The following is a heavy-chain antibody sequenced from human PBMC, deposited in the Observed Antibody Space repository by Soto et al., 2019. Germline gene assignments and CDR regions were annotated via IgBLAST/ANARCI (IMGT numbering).Heavy chain of an antibody. J-gene: IGHJ6*02. V-gene: IGHV1-69*13. Sequence: SVKVSCKASGGTFSSCAISWVRQAPGQGLEWMGGIIPIFGTANYAQKFQGRVTITADESTSTAYMELSSLRSEDTAVYYCARNPAITMVRGVYYYYYGMDVWGQGTTVTVSS. D-gene: IGHD3-10*01. CDR1: GGTFSSCA. CDR3: ARNPAITMVRGVYYYYYGMDV. CDR2: IIPIFGTA.